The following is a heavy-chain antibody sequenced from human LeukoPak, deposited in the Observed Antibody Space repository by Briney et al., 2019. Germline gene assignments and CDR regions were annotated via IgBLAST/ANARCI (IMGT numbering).Heavy chain of an antibody. V-gene: IGHV1-18*01. D-gene: IGHD3-10*01. CDR3: ARDRFGEFPADY. Sequence: GASVTVSCKASGYTFTSYGISWVRQAPGQGLEWMGWISGYSGNTNYAQKFQGRVTMTTDTSTSTAYMELRSLRSDDTAVYFCARDRFGEFPADYWGQGTLVTVSS. CDR2: ISGYSGNT. J-gene: IGHJ4*02. CDR1: GYTFTSYG.